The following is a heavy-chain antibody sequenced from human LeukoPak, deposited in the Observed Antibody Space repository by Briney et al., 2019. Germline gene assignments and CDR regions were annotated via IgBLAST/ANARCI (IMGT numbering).Heavy chain of an antibody. V-gene: IGHV4-39*07. CDR1: GGSISSSSYY. CDR3: ARGYYGSGSYYIYFDY. J-gene: IGHJ4*02. Sequence: SETLSLTCTVSGGSISSSSYYWGWIRQPPGKGLEWIGSSSYSGSAYYNPSLKSRVTISVDTSKNQFSLKLSSVTAADTAVYYCARGYYGSGSYYIYFDYWGQGTLVTVSS. CDR2: SSYSGSA. D-gene: IGHD3-10*01.